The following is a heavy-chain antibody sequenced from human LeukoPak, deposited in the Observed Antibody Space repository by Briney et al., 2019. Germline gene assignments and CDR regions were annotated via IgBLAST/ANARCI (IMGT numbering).Heavy chain of an antibody. D-gene: IGHD3-10*01. CDR1: GGSIRSSSYY. CDR3: ARHKGTYYFGSGSPPGF. CDR2: IFSGGST. J-gene: IGHJ4*02. Sequence: SETLSLTCTVSGGSIRSSSYYWGWIRQPPGKGLEWIGSIFSGGSTYYNPSLESRVTISVGMSENQFSLSLTSVTAADAAVYYCARHKGTYYFGSGSPPGFWGQGTLVTVSS. V-gene: IGHV4-39*01.